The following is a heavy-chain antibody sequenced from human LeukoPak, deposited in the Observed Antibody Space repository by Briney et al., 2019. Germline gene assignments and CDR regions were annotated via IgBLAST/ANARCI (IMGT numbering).Heavy chain of an antibody. V-gene: IGHV3-23*01. Sequence: QPGGSLRLSCAASGFTLSSYAMSWVRQAPGKGVEWVSAISNSGGSTYYADSVKGRFTISRDNSKNTLCLQMNSLRAEDTALYYCSNLNAVGATGYWGQGTLVTVSS. D-gene: IGHD1-26*01. J-gene: IGHJ4*02. CDR1: GFTLSSYA. CDR2: ISNSGGST. CDR3: SNLNAVGATGY.